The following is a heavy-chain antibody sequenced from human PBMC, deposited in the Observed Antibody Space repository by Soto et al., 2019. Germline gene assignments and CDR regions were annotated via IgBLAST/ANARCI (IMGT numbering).Heavy chain of an antibody. CDR3: ARSPYMDV. Sequence: QVQLQQWGAGLLKPSETLSLTCAVYGRSFSGYYWSWIRQSPGKGLEWIGEINHSGSTNYNPSLXSRVTXXIXXXXNQFSLKMSSVTAADTAVYYCARSPYMDVWGKGTTVIVSS. V-gene: IGHV4-34*01. J-gene: IGHJ6*03. CDR1: GRSFSGYY. CDR2: INHSGST.